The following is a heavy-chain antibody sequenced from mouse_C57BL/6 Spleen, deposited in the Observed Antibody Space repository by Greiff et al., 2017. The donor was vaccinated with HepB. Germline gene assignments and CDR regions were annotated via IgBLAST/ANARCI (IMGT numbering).Heavy chain of an antibody. J-gene: IGHJ1*03. CDR3: AGGDYDVYWYFDV. CDR2: INPSSGYT. CDR1: GYTFTSYT. D-gene: IGHD2-4*01. V-gene: IGHV1-4*01. Sequence: VQLQQSGAELARPGASVKMSCKASGYTFTSYTMHWVKQRPGQGLEWIGYINPSSGYTKYNQKFKDKATLTADKSSSTAYMQLSSLTSEDSAVYYCAGGDYDVYWYFDVWGTGTTVTVSS.